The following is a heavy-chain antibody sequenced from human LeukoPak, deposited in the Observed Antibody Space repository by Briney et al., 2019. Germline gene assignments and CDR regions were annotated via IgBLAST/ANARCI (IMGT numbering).Heavy chain of an antibody. CDR1: GFTFSSYG. CDR3: AKDRAVTTPYWYFDL. V-gene: IGHV3-30*18. Sequence: PGRSLRLSCAASGFTFSSYGMHWVRQAPGTGLEWVAVISFDGSNQYYADSVKGRFTISRDNSKNTLYLQMSSLRTEDTAVYYCAKDRAVTTPYWYFDLWGRGTLVTVSS. J-gene: IGHJ2*01. CDR2: ISFDGSNQ. D-gene: IGHD4-17*01.